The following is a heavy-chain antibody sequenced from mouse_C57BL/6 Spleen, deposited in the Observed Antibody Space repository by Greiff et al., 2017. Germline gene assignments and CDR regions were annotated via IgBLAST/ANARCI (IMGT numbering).Heavy chain of an antibody. J-gene: IGHJ4*01. Sequence: QVQLQQSGPELVKPGASVKISCKASGYAFSSSWMNWVQQRPGKGLEWIGRIYPGDGDTNYNGKFKGKATLTADKSSNTAYMQLSSLTSEDSAVYCGARGTTVEATEAMDYWGQGTSVTVSS. CDR3: ARGTTVEATEAMDY. CDR1: GYAFSSSW. CDR2: IYPGDGDT. D-gene: IGHD1-1*01. V-gene: IGHV1-82*01.